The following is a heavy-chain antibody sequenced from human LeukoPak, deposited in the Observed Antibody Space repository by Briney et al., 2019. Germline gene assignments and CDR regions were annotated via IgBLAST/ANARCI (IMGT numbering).Heavy chain of an antibody. CDR1: GFTFSSYS. V-gene: IGHV3-21*01. J-gene: IGHJ4*02. Sequence: KAGGSLRLSCAASGFTFSSYSMNWVRQAPGKGLEWVSSISSSSSCIYYADSVKGRFTISRDNAKNSLYLQMNSLRAEDTAVYYCARDSSIAAHWGQGTLVTVSS. CDR2: ISSSSSCI. D-gene: IGHD6-6*01. CDR3: ARDSSIAAH.